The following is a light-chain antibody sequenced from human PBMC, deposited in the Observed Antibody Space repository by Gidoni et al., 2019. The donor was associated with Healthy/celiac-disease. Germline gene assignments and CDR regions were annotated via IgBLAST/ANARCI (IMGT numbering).Light chain of an antibody. CDR2: GAS. V-gene: IGKV3-20*01. Sequence: IVLPHSPGTLSLSPGERATLSCRASQSVSSSYLAWYQQKPGQAPRLLIYGASSRATGIPDRFSGSGSGTDFTLTISRLEAEDFGVYYCKQYVSSPWTFGQGTKVEIK. CDR3: KQYVSSPWT. CDR1: QSVSSSY. J-gene: IGKJ1*01.